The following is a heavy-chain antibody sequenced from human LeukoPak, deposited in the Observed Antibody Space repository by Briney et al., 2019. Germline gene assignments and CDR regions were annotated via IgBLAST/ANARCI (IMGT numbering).Heavy chain of an antibody. CDR2: ISGSGGST. J-gene: IGHJ4*02. D-gene: IGHD3-10*01. CDR1: GFTFSSYG. CDR3: ARVRGVIWGYFDY. V-gene: IGHV3-23*01. Sequence: GGSLRLSCAASGFTFSSYGMSWVRQAPGKGLEWVSAISGSGGSTYYADSVKGRFTISRDNSKNTLYLQMNSLRAEDTAVYYCARVRGVIWGYFDYWGQGTLVTVSS.